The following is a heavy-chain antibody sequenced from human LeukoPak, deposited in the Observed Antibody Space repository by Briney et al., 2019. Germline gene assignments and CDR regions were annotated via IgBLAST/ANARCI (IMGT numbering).Heavy chain of an antibody. D-gene: IGHD6-13*01. CDR2: ISSSGSNT. CDR1: GFTFSDYY. CDR3: ARADSSSWFDY. J-gene: IGHJ4*02. V-gene: IGHV3-11*05. Sequence: PGGSLRPSCAASGFTFSDYYMSWIRQAPGKGPEWVSVISSSGSNTNYADSVRGRFTVSRDNAKNSLFLQMNRLRPEDSAVYYCARADSSSWFDYWGQGTLVTVSS.